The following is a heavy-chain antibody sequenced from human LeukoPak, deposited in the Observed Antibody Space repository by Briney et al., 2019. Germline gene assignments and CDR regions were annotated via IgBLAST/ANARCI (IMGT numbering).Heavy chain of an antibody. V-gene: IGHV3-48*04. D-gene: IGHD3-22*01. CDR2: ISSSSTI. Sequence: GGSLRLSCAASGFTFSSYSMNWVRQAPGKGLEWVSYISSSSTIYYADSVKGRFTISRDNAKNSLYLQMNSLRAEDTAVYYCARVIYYDSSGYGDWGQGTLVTVSS. J-gene: IGHJ4*02. CDR3: ARVIYYDSSGYGD. CDR1: GFTFSSYS.